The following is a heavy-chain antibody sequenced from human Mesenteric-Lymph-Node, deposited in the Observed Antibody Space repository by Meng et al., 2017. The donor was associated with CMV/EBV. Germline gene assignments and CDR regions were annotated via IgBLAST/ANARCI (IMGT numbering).Heavy chain of an antibody. CDR3: ARHQRWLKSEGGFNY. CDR1: GGSFSGYY. V-gene: IGHV4-34*01. CDR2: INHSGST. D-gene: IGHD4-23*01. J-gene: IGHJ4*02. Sequence: QAKLQQWGAGLLKPSETLSLTCAVYGGSFSGYYWSWIRQPPGKGLEWIGEINHSGSTNYNPSLKSRVTISVDTSKNQFSLKLSSVTAADTAVYYCARHQRWLKSEGGFNYWGQGTLVTVSS.